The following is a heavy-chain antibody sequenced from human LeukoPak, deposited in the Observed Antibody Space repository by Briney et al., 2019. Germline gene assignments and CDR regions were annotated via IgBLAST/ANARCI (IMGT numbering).Heavy chain of an antibody. CDR3: ARSEHSSSSFDY. V-gene: IGHV3-66*01. Sequence: GGSLRLSCGASGFAVSNNYMTWVRQVPGKGLGWVSVMYGDGRTYYADSVKGRFTISRDSARNSLYLQMNSLRAEDTAIYYCARSEHSSSSFDYWGQGTLVTVSS. J-gene: IGHJ4*02. CDR1: GFAVSNNY. CDR2: MYGDGRT. D-gene: IGHD6-6*01.